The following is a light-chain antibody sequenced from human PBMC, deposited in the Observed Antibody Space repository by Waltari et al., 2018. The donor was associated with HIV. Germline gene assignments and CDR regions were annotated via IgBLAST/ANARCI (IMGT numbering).Light chain of an antibody. CDR2: SDD. Sequence: QCPLTQADSASGNPGHRVTISCSGIRPHSGTNTFNIYQQLPAIAPKRHIFSDDQRPSRLPDRFPGPKSVTSASLAISGLQFEDGAVYFCAVWDDSLECQHVFGGGTVLPVL. V-gene: IGLV1-44*01. J-gene: IGLJ2*01. CDR3: AVWDDSLECQHV. CDR1: RPHSGTNT.